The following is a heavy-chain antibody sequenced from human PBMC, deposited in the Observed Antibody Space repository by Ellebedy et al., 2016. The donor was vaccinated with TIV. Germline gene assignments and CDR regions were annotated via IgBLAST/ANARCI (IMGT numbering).Heavy chain of an antibody. Sequence: GESLKISXAASGFTFSHYWMTWVRQAPGKGLEWVANIKADGSEKNYAAAVKGRFTVSRDNAKNSLFLQMTSLRGEDTAVYYCARDARYCSTASCYVEDDSWGQGTLVTVSS. D-gene: IGHD2-2*01. J-gene: IGHJ4*02. CDR2: IKADGSEK. CDR1: GFTFSHYW. CDR3: ARDARYCSTASCYVEDDS. V-gene: IGHV3-7*01.